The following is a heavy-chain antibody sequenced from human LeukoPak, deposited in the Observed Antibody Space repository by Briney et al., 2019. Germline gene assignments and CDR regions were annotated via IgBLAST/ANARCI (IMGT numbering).Heavy chain of an antibody. CDR1: GFTFSSYW. J-gene: IGHJ4*02. CDR2: IKQDGSEK. CDR3: AKNKDWNDEELDY. Sequence: PGGSLRLSCAASGFTFSSYWMSWVRQAPGKGLEWVANIKQDGSEKYYVDSVKGRFTISRDNAKNSLYLQMNSLRAEDTAVYYCAKNKDWNDEELDYWGQGTLVTVPS. D-gene: IGHD1-1*01. V-gene: IGHV3-7*03.